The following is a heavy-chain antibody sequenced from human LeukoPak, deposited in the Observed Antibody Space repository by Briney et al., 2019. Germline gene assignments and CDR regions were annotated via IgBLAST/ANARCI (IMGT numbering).Heavy chain of an antibody. V-gene: IGHV4-59*01. J-gene: IGHJ5*02. D-gene: IGHD3-9*01. CDR1: GGSISSYY. CDR3: ARDQTYYDILTGYRGGWFDP. Sequence: PPETLSLTCTVSGGSISSYYWSWIRQPPGKGLEWIGHIYYSGSTNYNPSLKSRVTISVDTSKNQFSLKLSSVTAADTAVYYCARDQTYYDILTGYRGGWFDPWGQGTLVTVSS. CDR2: IYYSGST.